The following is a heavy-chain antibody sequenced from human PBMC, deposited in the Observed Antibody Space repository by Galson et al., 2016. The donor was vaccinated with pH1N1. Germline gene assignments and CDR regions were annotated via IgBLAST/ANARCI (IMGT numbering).Heavy chain of an antibody. V-gene: IGHV3-23*01. J-gene: IGHJ4*02. CDR2: ISSSGGTT. CDR1: GFTFGTYA. Sequence: SLRLSCAASGFTFGTYAMTWVRQAPGKGLEWVSTISSSGGTTFYTDSVKGRFTISRDYSKNTLYLHMNSLRAGDPALYYCARGRYDYDGDFGFWGQGTLVTVSS. D-gene: IGHD4-23*01. CDR3: ARGRYDYDGDFGF.